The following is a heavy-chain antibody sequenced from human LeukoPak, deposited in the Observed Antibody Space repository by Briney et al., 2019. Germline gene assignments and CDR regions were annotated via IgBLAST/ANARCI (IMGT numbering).Heavy chain of an antibody. CDR1: GFTFSSYS. CDR3: APSAYYYDSSGYSGGAGSEFDY. D-gene: IGHD3-22*01. J-gene: IGHJ4*02. Sequence: PGGSLRLSCAASGFTFSSYSMNWVRRAPGKGLEWVSSISSSSSYIYYADSVKGRFTISRDNAKNSLYLQMNSLRAEDTAVYYCAPSAYYYDSSGYSGGAGSEFDYWGQGTLVTVSS. V-gene: IGHV3-21*01. CDR2: ISSSSSYI.